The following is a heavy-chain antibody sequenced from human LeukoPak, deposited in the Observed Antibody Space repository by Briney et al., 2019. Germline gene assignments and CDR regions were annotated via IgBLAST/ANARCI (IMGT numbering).Heavy chain of an antibody. CDR2: INHSGST. D-gene: IGHD3-22*01. CDR3: ARGNNYDSSGYYFDY. Sequence: PSETLSLTCAVYVGSFSGYYWSWIRQPPGKGLEWIGEINHSGSTNYNPSLKSRVTISVDTSKNQFSLRLSSVTAADTAVYYCARGNNYDSSGYYFDYWGQGTLVTVSS. V-gene: IGHV4-34*01. J-gene: IGHJ4*02. CDR1: VGSFSGYY.